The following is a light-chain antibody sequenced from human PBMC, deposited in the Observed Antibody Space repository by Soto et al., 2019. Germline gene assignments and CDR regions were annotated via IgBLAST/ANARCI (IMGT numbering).Light chain of an antibody. CDR2: AAS. Sequence: AIRITQSPSSLSASPGDRVTITCRASQGISSYLAWYQQKPGKAPKLLIYAASTLQSGVPSRFSGSGSGTDFTLTISCLQSEDFAVYYCQQYNNWPIFGPGTKVDN. V-gene: IGKV1-8*01. CDR3: QQYNNWPI. CDR1: QGISSY. J-gene: IGKJ3*01.